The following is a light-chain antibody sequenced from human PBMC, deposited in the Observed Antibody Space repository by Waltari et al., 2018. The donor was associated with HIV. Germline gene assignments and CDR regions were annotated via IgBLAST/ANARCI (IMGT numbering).Light chain of an antibody. CDR2: GAA. J-gene: IGKJ4*01. CDR3: QQYNFWPPLT. CDR1: QSVSNN. Sequence: EIVMTQSPATLSVSPGERATLSCRASQSVSNNLAWYQQKPGQAPRLLISGAATRATGVPARFSGSGAGTEFTLTISSLQSEDFGVYYCQQYNFWPPLTFGGGTKVGIK. V-gene: IGKV3-15*01.